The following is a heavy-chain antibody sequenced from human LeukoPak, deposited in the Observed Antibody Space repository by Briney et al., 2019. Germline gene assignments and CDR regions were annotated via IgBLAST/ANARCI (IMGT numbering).Heavy chain of an antibody. V-gene: IGHV1-69*05. Sequence: SVKVSCKASGGTFSSYAISWVRQAPGQGLEWMGGIIPIFGTANYAQKLQGRVTMTTDTSTSTAYMELRSLRSDDTAVYYCARFVLRYFDWLPNFDYWGQGTLVTVSS. D-gene: IGHD3-9*01. J-gene: IGHJ4*02. CDR1: GGTFSSYA. CDR2: IIPIFGTA. CDR3: ARFVLRYFDWLPNFDY.